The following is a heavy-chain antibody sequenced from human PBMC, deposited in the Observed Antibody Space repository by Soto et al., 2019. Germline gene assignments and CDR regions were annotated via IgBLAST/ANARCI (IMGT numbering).Heavy chain of an antibody. Sequence: QVQLVQSGAEVKKPGSSVKVSCKASGGIFSTYAISWLRQAPGQGLEWMGGIIPIFGTPNYAQRFQGRVTITADESTSTAYMELSRLRSEDTAVYYYARDREYYGSGNYYNRIDFWGQGTLVTVSS. J-gene: IGHJ4*02. CDR1: GGIFSTYA. CDR2: IIPIFGTP. CDR3: ARDREYYGSGNYYNRIDF. V-gene: IGHV1-69*01. D-gene: IGHD3-10*01.